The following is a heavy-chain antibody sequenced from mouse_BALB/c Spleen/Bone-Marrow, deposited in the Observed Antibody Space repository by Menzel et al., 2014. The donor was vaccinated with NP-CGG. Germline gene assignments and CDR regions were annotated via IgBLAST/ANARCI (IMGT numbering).Heavy chain of an antibody. D-gene: IGHD4-1*01. CDR3: ARGGNWDDFDV. CDR1: GFAFSSFG. J-gene: IGHJ1*01. Sequence: KVVESGGGLVQPGGSRKLSCAASGFAFSSFGMHWVRQAPEKGLEWVAYISSGSTAICYADTVKGRFTISRDNPKNTLFLQMTSLRSEDTAMYYCARGGNWDDFDVWGAGTTVTVSS. CDR2: ISSGSTAI. V-gene: IGHV5-17*02.